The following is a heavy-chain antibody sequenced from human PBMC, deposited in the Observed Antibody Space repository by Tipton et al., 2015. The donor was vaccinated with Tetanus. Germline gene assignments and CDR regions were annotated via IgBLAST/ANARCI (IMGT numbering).Heavy chain of an antibody. J-gene: IGHJ4*02. CDR2: IYYTEHT. CDR1: GASINACGYR. D-gene: IGHD2-21*01. V-gene: IGHV4-31*03. CDR3: PRGFPWAPFCFHY. Sequence: TLSLTCTVSGASINACGYRWTWVRPHPGKGPDGIGNIYYTEHTSYTPSRHSRVTISVDTSQNHFSLRLTSVAAADTAVYYCPRGFPWAPFCFHYWGPG.